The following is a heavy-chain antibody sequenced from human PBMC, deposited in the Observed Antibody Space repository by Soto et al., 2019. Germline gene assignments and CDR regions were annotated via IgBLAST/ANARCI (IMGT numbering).Heavy chain of an antibody. CDR2: ISGTGGRA. CDR1: GFTFSSYS. J-gene: IGHJ4*02. CDR3: AKGATPAILLSYFDY. V-gene: IGHV3-23*01. D-gene: IGHD2-2*01. Sequence: SLRLSCAASGFTFSSYSMSWVRQAPGKGLEWVSAISGTGGRAYYADSVKGRFTISRDNSKNTLYLLMNSLRDDDTAVYYCAKGATPAILLSYFDYWGQGTLVTVSS.